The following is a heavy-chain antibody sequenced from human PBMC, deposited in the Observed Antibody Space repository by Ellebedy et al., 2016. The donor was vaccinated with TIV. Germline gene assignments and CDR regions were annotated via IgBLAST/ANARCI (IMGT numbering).Heavy chain of an antibody. CDR1: GYTFTSYD. J-gene: IGHJ6*02. V-gene: IGHV1-8*01. CDR2: MNPNSGNT. Sequence: ASVKVSCKASGYTFTSYDINWVRQATGQGLEWMGWMNPNSGNTGYAQKFQGRVTMTRNTSISTAYMELSSLRSEDTAVYYCARVWCNYYYYYGMDVWGQGTTVTVSS. D-gene: IGHD4/OR15-4a*01. CDR3: ARVWCNYYYYYGMDV.